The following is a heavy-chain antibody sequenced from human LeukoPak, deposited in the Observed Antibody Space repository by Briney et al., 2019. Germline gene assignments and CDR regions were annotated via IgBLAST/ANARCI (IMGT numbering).Heavy chain of an antibody. Sequence: SETLSLTCTVSGGSISSYYWSVIRQSPEKGLEWIGYIHYTGNTNYNPSLKSRVTILLVASKNQFSLDLYSVTAADTAVYYCAGSPNPYYFDFWGQGSLVTVSS. CDR1: GGSISSYY. V-gene: IGHV4-59*01. J-gene: IGHJ4*02. CDR2: IHYTGNT. D-gene: IGHD6-19*01. CDR3: AGSPNPYYFDF.